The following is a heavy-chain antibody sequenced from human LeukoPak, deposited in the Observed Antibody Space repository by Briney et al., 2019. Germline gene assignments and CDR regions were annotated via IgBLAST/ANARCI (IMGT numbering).Heavy chain of an antibody. CDR1: GFTFSSYA. J-gene: IGHJ4*02. D-gene: IGHD3-22*01. CDR2: ISSSSSYI. CDR3: AKTYYYDSSGYPDLYFDY. V-gene: IGHV3-21*01. Sequence: GGSLRLSCAASGFTFSSYAMNWVRQAPGKGLEWVSSISSSSSYIYYADSVKGRFTISRDNAKNSLYLQMNSLRAEDTAVYYCAKTYYYDSSGYPDLYFDYWGQGTLVTVSS.